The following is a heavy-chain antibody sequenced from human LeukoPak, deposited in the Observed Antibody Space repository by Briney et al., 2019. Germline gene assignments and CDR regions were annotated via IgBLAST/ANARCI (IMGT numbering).Heavy chain of an antibody. CDR1: GYSISSGYY. Sequence: MTSETLSLTCAVSGYSISSGYYWGWIRQPPGQGLEWIGSIYHSGSTYYNPSLKSRVTISVDTSKNRFSLKLSSVTAADTAVYYCARHADYSNWFDPWGQGTLVTVSS. CDR3: ARHADYSNWFDP. D-gene: IGHD4-11*01. CDR2: IYHSGST. J-gene: IGHJ5*02. V-gene: IGHV4-38-2*01.